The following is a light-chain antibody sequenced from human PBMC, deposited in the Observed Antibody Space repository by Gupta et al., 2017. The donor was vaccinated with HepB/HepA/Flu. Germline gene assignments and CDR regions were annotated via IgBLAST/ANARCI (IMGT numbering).Light chain of an antibody. Sequence: DIQMTQSPSSLSASVGDRVTITCRASQSISSYVNWYQQKPGKAPKLLIYAASSLESGVPSRFSGSGSGTXFTLTIXSLQPEDFATYYCQQSYSTPRTFGXGTKVEIK. V-gene: IGKV1-39*01. CDR1: QSISSY. CDR2: AAS. CDR3: QQSYSTPRT. J-gene: IGKJ1*01.